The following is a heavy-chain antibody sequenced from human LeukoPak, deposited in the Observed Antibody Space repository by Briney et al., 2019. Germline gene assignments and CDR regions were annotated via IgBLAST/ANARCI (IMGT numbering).Heavy chain of an antibody. D-gene: IGHD6-19*01. J-gene: IGHJ4*02. V-gene: IGHV3-23*01. CDR2: IGGRGGST. CDR1: GFTFGSYA. Sequence: GGSLGLPGAASGFTFGSYAMYWVRRAPGKGLEGVSGIGGRGGSTFYADSVEGRFTISRDNSENTVYLQMDSLRADDTAVYYCAKTTAGYSSGRYPGWPVDYWGQGTLVTVSS. CDR3: AKTTAGYSSGRYPGWPVDY.